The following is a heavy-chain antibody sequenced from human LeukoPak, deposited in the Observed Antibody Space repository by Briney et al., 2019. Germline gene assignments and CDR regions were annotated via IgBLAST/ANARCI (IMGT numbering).Heavy chain of an antibody. CDR3: ARDLSLRNWNPGY. J-gene: IGHJ4*02. CDR1: GYSFTSYW. Sequence: GESLKISCKGSGYSFTSYWIGWVRQAPGQGLEWMGWISAYNGNTNYAQKLQGRVTMTTDTSTSTAYMELRSLRSDDTAVYYCARDLSLRNWNPGYWGQGTLVTVSS. CDR2: ISAYNGNT. D-gene: IGHD1-1*01. V-gene: IGHV1-18*04.